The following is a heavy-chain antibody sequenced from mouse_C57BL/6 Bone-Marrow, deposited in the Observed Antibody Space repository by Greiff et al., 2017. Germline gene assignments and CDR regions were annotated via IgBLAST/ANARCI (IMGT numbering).Heavy chain of an antibody. J-gene: IGHJ2*01. Sequence: QVQLQQPGAELVKPGASVKMSCKASGYTFTSYWITWVKPRPGQGLEWIGDIYPTSGRTNYNEKFKSKAILTVDTSSNTAYMQLSSLTSEDSAVFDCARSGPLGRSFDYWGQGTTLTVSS. CDR2: IYPTSGRT. CDR1: GYTFTSYW. D-gene: IGHD4-1*01. V-gene: IGHV1-55*01. CDR3: ARSGPLGRSFDY.